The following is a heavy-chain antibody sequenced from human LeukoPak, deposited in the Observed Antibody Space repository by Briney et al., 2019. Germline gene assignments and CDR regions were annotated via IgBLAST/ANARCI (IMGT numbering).Heavy chain of an antibody. J-gene: IGHJ4*02. CDR2: IYYSGST. V-gene: IGHV4-31*03. Sequence: SQTLSFTCTVSGGSISSGGYYWSWIRQHPGKGLEWIGYIYYSGSTYYNPSLKSRVTISVDTSRNQSSLKLSSVTAADTAVYYCARDPIDGYFDYWGQGTLVTVSS. CDR1: GGSISSGGYY. D-gene: IGHD5-24*01. CDR3: ARDPIDGYFDY.